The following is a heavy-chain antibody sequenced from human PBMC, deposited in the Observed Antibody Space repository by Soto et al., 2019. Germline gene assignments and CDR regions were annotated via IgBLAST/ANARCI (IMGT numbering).Heavy chain of an antibody. CDR2: IHYSGSI. V-gene: IGHV4-59*01. Sequence: SETLSLTCTVSGGSYYWSWIRQPPGKGLEWIGYIHYSGSINYNPSLKSRVTISLDTSKNQFFLKLSSVIAADTAVYYCAREDFYYGLDVWGQGTTVTVSS. J-gene: IGHJ6*02. CDR3: AREDFYYGLDV. CDR1: GGSYY.